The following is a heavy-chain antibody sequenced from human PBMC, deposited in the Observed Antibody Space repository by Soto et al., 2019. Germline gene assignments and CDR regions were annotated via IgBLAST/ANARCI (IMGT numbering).Heavy chain of an antibody. Sequence: QVLLVQSGAEVTKPGASVKVSCKASGYTFTRYAMHWVRQAPGQGLEWMGWINARNGNTKYSQKFQDRVTITRDTSASTAYMELSSLRSEDTAIYYCARDETFAWNDDLDFWGQRTLVTVSS. CDR1: GYTFTRYA. CDR2: INARNGNT. J-gene: IGHJ4*02. D-gene: IGHD1-1*01. V-gene: IGHV1-3*01. CDR3: ARDETFAWNDDLDF.